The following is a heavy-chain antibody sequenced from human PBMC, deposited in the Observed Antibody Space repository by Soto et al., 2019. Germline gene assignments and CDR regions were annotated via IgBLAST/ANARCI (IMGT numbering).Heavy chain of an antibody. Sequence: GASVKVSCKASGYTFTGYYMHWVRQAPGQGLEWMGWINPNSGGANYAQKFQGWVTMTRDTSISTAYMELSRLRSDDTAVYYCARDLSSYGYGDYYGMDVWGQGTTVTV. J-gene: IGHJ6*02. CDR3: ARDLSSYGYGDYYGMDV. CDR1: GYTFTGYY. CDR2: INPNSGGA. D-gene: IGHD5-18*01. V-gene: IGHV1-2*04.